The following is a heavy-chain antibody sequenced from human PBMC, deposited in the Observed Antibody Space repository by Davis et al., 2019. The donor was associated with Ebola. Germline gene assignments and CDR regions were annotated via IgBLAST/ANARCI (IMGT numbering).Heavy chain of an antibody. V-gene: IGHV1-8*01. J-gene: IGHJ4*02. Sequence: ASVKVSCKTSGYTFTSYDINWVRQATGQGPEWMGWMNPNSGNTGYVQKFQGRVIMTRDTSTTTAYMELNSLRSEDTAIYYCARGGDSRSWFGPIDYWGLGTLVTVSS. D-gene: IGHD6-13*01. CDR2: MNPNSGNT. CDR3: ARGGDSRSWFGPIDY. CDR1: GYTFTSYD.